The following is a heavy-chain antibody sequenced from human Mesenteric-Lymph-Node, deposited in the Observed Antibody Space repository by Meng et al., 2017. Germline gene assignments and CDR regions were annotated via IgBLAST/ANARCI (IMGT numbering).Heavy chain of an antibody. J-gene: IGHJ4*02. CDR3: VRAFEGGYFDF. CDR2: SKPNGAGT. V-gene: IGHV1-46*01. Sequence: QVQVVESGGGVGKPGASVKVSCEAPGHSLTNYYLRWIRQAPGKGLEWMGVSKPNGAGTNSEQKLQGRVTMTRETSDNIVTMELRRLRSEDTAISYCVRAFEGGYFDFWGQGTLVTVSS. CDR1: GHSLTNYY. D-gene: IGHD3-16*01.